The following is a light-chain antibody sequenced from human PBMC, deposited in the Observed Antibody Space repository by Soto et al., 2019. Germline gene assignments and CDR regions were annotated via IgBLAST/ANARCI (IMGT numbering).Light chain of an antibody. V-gene: IGKV1-39*01. CDR3: QQSYSIPWT. Sequence: DIQMTQSPSSLSASVGDRVTITCRASHYISNYLNWYQQKPGKAPKLLIYAASSLQSGVPSRFSGSVSGTDFTLTISSLPPEDFATYYCQQSYSIPWTFGQGTKVEIK. CDR2: AAS. CDR1: HYISNY. J-gene: IGKJ1*01.